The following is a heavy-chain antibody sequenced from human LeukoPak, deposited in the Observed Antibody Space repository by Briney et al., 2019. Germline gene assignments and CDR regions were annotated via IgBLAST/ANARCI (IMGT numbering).Heavy chain of an antibody. Sequence: PGRSLRLSCAASGFTFTDYGIHWVRQAPGKGLEWVGRIKSKTDGGTTDYAAPVKGRFTISRDDSKNTLYLQMNSLKTEDTAVYYCTTDPLSAMIVVVITDKNFDYWGQGTLVTVSS. D-gene: IGHD3-22*01. V-gene: IGHV3-15*01. CDR3: TTDPLSAMIVVVITDKNFDY. CDR1: GFTFTDYG. J-gene: IGHJ4*02. CDR2: IKSKTDGGTT.